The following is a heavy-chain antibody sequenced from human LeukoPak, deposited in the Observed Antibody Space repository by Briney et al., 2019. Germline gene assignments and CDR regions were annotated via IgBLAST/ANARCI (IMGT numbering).Heavy chain of an antibody. J-gene: IGHJ5*02. V-gene: IGHV3-23*01. Sequence: GGSLRLSCAASGFTFSSYAMSWVRQAPGKGLEWVSAIRGSGGSTYYADSVKGRFTISRDNSKNTLYLQMNSLRAEDTAVYYCAKDGSTKYCSSTSCYVNWFDPWGQGTLVTVSS. CDR2: IRGSGGST. CDR1: GFTFSSYA. D-gene: IGHD2-2*01. CDR3: AKDGSTKYCSSTSCYVNWFDP.